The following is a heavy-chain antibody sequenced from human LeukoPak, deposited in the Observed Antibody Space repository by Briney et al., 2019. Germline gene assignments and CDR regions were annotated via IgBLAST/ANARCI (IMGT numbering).Heavy chain of an antibody. CDR3: AGPFAVTLDDAFDI. V-gene: IGHV1-69*13. CDR1: GGTFSSYA. J-gene: IGHJ3*02. CDR2: IIPIFSTA. D-gene: IGHD2-21*02. Sequence: GASVKVSCKASGGTFSSYAISWVRQAPGQGLEWMVGIIPIFSTANYAQKFQGRVTIIADESTSTAYMELSSLRSEDAAVYYCAGPFAVTLDDAFDIWGQGTMVTVSS.